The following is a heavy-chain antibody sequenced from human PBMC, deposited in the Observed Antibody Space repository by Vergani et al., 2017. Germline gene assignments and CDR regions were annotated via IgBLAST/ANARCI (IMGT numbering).Heavy chain of an antibody. CDR2: IKSDGSIT. Sequence: DVHLAESGGGFFQPGGSLRLSCSASGFSFNSYWMHWVRQVPGKGLLWVSRIKSDGSITAYADSVKGRFTISRDNGQNTLYLQMNSLRVEDTGVYYCARARCIETCYMSNWLDSWGQGTLVTVSS. D-gene: IGHD3-9*01. CDR3: ARARCIETCYMSNWLDS. V-gene: IGHV3-74*03. J-gene: IGHJ5*01. CDR1: GFSFNSYW.